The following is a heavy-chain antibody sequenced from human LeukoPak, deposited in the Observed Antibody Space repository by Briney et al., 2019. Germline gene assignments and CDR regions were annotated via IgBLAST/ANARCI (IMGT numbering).Heavy chain of an antibody. D-gene: IGHD2-21*02. Sequence: GGSLRLSSAASGFAFSDFWMSWVRQAPGEGLEWVSAISDSTWYADSVKGRFTISRDSSQNTVYLQMNSLRAEDTAVYYCAKVFLHIVVVTPFDYWGQGTLVTVSS. CDR1: GFAFSDFW. CDR3: AKVFLHIVVVTPFDY. CDR2: ISDST. J-gene: IGHJ4*02. V-gene: IGHV3-23*01.